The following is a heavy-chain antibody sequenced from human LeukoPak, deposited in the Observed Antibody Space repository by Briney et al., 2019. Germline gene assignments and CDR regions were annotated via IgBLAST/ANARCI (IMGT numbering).Heavy chain of an antibody. CDR2: IGASGDST. V-gene: IGHV3-23*01. D-gene: IGHD3-10*02. J-gene: IGHJ6*04. Sequence: GGSLRLSCAASGFTFSSYAMSWVRQAPGKGLEWVSGIGASGDSTYYADSVKGRFTISRDNSKNTLYLQMNSLRAEDTAVYYCAELGITMIGGVWGKGTTVTISS. CDR3: AELGITMIGGV. CDR1: GFTFSSYA.